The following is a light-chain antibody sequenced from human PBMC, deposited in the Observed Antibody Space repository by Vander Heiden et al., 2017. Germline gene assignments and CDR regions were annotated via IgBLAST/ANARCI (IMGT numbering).Light chain of an antibody. J-gene: IGKJ1*01. CDR2: ATS. Sequence: EIVLTQSPGTLSLSPGERVTLSCRASHSVLTNYLAWYQQKPGQAPRLLSYATSSGSGTDFTLTISRLEPEDFAVYYCQQYVSSPRTFGQGTKVEIK. CDR3: QQYVSSPRT. V-gene: IGKV3-20*01. CDR1: HSVLTNY.